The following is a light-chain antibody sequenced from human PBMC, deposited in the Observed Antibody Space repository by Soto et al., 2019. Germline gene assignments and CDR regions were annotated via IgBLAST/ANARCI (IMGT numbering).Light chain of an antibody. CDR1: SYNIGSNL. CDR3: AAWDVSLNGGV. J-gene: IGLJ1*01. Sequence: SVLTQPPSASGTSGQSDTISCSGSSYNIGSNLVNWNQQFPGTAPKLLIYINNQRPSAVPVRFSGSKSGTSASLAVSGLQSEDEADYYCAAWDVSLNGGVFGTGTKVTVL. CDR2: INN. V-gene: IGLV1-44*01.